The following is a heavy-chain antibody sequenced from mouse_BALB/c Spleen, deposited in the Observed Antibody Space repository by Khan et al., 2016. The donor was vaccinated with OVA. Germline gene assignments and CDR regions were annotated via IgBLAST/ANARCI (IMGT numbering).Heavy chain of an antibody. CDR3: ARRDAARATWDYFDY. CDR2: IFPGGGYT. J-gene: IGHJ2*01. V-gene: IGHV1-63*02. Sequence: QVQLQQSGAELVRPGTSVKMSCKAAGYTFTNYWIGWVKQRPGHGLEWIGDIFPGGGYTNYNEKFKGKATLTADTSSSTAYMQLSSLTSEDSAVFYCARRDAARATWDYFDYWGQGTTLTVSS. D-gene: IGHD3-1*01. CDR1: GYTFTNYW.